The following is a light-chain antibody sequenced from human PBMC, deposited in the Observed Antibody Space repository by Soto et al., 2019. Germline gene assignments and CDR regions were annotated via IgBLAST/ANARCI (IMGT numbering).Light chain of an antibody. Sequence: DAQMTQSPSSLSASVGDSVTITCRASQSIGTYLDCYQHKPGQAPKLLIYAASSLQSGVPSRFSGSGSGTDFTLTISSLQPEDFATYYCKESHSTFGQGTKLEIK. CDR3: KESHST. CDR2: AAS. V-gene: IGKV1-39*01. J-gene: IGKJ2*01. CDR1: QSIGTY.